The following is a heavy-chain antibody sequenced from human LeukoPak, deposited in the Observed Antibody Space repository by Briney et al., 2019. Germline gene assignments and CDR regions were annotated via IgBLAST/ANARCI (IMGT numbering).Heavy chain of an antibody. CDR2: IYYSGST. CDR3: ARTYYGSGNYYFDY. D-gene: IGHD3-10*01. Sequence: SETLSLTCTVSGGSISSYYWSWIWQPPGKGLEWIGYIYYSGSTNYNPSLKSRVTISVDTSKNQFSLKLSSVTAADTAVYYCARTYYGSGNYYFDYWGQGTLVTVSS. J-gene: IGHJ4*02. V-gene: IGHV4-59*08. CDR1: GGSISSYY.